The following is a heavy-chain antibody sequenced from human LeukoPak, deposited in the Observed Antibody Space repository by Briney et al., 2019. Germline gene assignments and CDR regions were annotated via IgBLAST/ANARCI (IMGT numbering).Heavy chain of an antibody. Sequence: SETLSLTCTVSGGPISSYYWSWIRQPPGKGLEWIGYIYYSGSTNYNPSLKSRVTISVDTSKNQFSLKLSSVTAADTAVYYCARLTAMLDCSGGSCYSIRSWFDPWGQGTLVTVSS. CDR1: GGPISSYY. CDR3: ARLTAMLDCSGGSCYSIRSWFDP. V-gene: IGHV4-59*08. CDR2: IYYSGST. J-gene: IGHJ5*02. D-gene: IGHD2-15*01.